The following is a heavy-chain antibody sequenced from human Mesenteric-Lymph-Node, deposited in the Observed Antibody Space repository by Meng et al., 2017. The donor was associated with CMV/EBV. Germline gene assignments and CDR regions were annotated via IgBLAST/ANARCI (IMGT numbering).Heavy chain of an antibody. J-gene: IGHJ4*02. Sequence: SETLSLTCAVYGGSFSGYYWTWIRQPPGKGLEWIGEINHSGRINYNPSLKSRVTISIDTSENQFSLKLSSVTAADAAVYYCARREEYYYDASGASYFDFWGQGTLVTVSS. CDR2: INHSGRI. CDR1: GGSFSGYY. D-gene: IGHD3-22*01. CDR3: ARREEYYYDASGASYFDF. V-gene: IGHV4-34*01.